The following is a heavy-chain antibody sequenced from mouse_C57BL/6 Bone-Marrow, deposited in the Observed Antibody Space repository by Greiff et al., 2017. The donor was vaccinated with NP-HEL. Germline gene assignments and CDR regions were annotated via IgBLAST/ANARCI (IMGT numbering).Heavy chain of an antibody. CDR2: ISSGSSTI. CDR1: GFTFSDYG. Sequence: EVKVVESGGGLVKPGGSLKLSCAASGFTFSDYGMHWVRQAPEKGLEWVAYISSGSSTIYYADTVKGRFTISRDNAKNTLFLQMNSLRSEDTAMYYGARQWDGYYYAMDYWGQGTSVTVSS. J-gene: IGHJ4*01. D-gene: IGHD2-3*01. V-gene: IGHV5-17*01. CDR3: ARQWDGYYYAMDY.